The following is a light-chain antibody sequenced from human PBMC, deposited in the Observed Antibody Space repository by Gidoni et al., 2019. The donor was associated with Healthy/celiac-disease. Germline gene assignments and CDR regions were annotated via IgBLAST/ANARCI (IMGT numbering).Light chain of an antibody. CDR1: QSVLYSSNNKKY. CDR3: QQYYSTPCT. J-gene: IGKJ1*01. V-gene: IGKV4-1*01. Sequence: DIVMTQSPDSLAVALGERATINCQSSQSVLYSSNNKKYLAWYQQKPGQPPQRLLYWASTRESGVPDRFSGSGSGTDFTLTISSLQADDVAVYYCQQYYSTPCTFGQGTKVEIK. CDR2: WAS.